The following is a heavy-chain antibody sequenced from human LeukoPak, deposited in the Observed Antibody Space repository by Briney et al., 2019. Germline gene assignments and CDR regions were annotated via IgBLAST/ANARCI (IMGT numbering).Heavy chain of an antibody. Sequence: ASVKVSCKASGGTFSSYAISWVRQAPGQGLEWMGWISAYNGNTNYAQKLQGRVTMTTDTSTSTAYMELRSLRSDDTAVYYCARESSGYDYVYFDYWGQGTLVTVSS. D-gene: IGHD5-12*01. CDR3: ARESSGYDYVYFDY. J-gene: IGHJ4*02. CDR2: ISAYNGNT. CDR1: GGTFSSYA. V-gene: IGHV1-18*01.